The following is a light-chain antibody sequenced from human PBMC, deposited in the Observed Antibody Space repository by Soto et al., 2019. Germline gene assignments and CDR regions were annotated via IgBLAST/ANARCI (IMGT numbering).Light chain of an antibody. CDR2: EVT. J-gene: IGLJ3*02. Sequence: QSALTQPASVSGSPGQSITISCTGTSSDVGTYNYVSWYQQYPGKAPKFLIYEVTNRPSGVSNRFSGSKSGNTASLTISGLQADDEADYYCSSYTSSTTWVFGGGTKVTVL. V-gene: IGLV2-14*01. CDR1: SSDVGTYNY. CDR3: SSYTSSTTWV.